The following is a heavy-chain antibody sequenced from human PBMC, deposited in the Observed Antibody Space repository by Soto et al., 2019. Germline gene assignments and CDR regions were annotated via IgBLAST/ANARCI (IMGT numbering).Heavy chain of an antibody. Sequence: GGSLRLSCAASGFVFSVYELNWVRQAPGKGLEWVSYISTGGDFIYYADSAKGRFTVSRDEAKNSLFLQMSNMSPEDTDVYFCERQTSGNSYNFGNDNSGQGT. D-gene: IGHD2-21*01. CDR3: ERQTSGNSYNFGNDN. J-gene: IGHJ4*02. V-gene: IGHV3-48*03. CDR2: ISTGGDFI. CDR1: GFVFSVYE.